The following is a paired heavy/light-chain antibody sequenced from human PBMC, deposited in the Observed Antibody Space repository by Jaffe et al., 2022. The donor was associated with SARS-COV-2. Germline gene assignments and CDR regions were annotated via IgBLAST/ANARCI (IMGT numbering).Light chain of an antibody. CDR3: GTWVSSLSAWV. Sequence: QSVLTQPPSVSAAPGQKVTISCSGSSSNIVNNYVSWYQQLPGTAPKLLIYDNNKRPSGIPDRFSGSKSGTSATLGITGVQTGDEADYYCGTWVSSLSAWVFGGGTKLTVL. CDR2: DNN. V-gene: IGLV1-51*01. J-gene: IGLJ3*02. CDR1: SSNIVNNY.
Heavy chain of an antibody. V-gene: IGHV3-30*18. CDR3: AKPQNYFYYYYGMDV. J-gene: IGHJ6*02. CDR1: GFTFSNYA. CDR2: MSSDGINK. Sequence: QVQLVESGGGVVQPGRSLRLSCAASGFTFSNYAMHWVRQAPGKGLEWVAVMSSDGINKYYADSLKGRFAISRDNSKNTLYLQMDSLSTEDAAVYYCAKPQNYFYYYYGMDVWGQGTTVTVSS.